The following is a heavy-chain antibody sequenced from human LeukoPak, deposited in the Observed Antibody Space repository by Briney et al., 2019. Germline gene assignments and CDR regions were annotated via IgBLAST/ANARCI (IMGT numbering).Heavy chain of an antibody. V-gene: IGHV1-2*02. CDR2: INPNSGGT. D-gene: IGHD1-26*01. J-gene: IGHJ5*02. CDR3: ARGIDQWESYNWFDP. CDR1: GYTFTGYY. Sequence: ASVKVSCKASGYTFTGYYMHWVRQAPGQGLEWMGWINPNSGGTNYAQKFQGRVTMTRDTSISTAYMELSRLRSDDTAAYYCARGIDQWESYNWFDPWGQGTLVTVSS.